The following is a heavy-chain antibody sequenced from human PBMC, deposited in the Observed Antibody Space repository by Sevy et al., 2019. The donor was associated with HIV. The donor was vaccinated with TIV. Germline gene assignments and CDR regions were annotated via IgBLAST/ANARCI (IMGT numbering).Heavy chain of an antibody. CDR2: ISRTSTTT. J-gene: IGHJ5*02. Sequence: GGSLRLSCKASGFTFSTYSMHWVRQAPGKGLEWGSSISRTSTTTYYADSAKGRFTSSRDNAKNSLYLQMNSLRDEDTAVYYCAREAYYYDSREENWFDPWGQGTLVTVSS. D-gene: IGHD3-22*01. CDR1: GFTFSTYS. V-gene: IGHV3-48*02. CDR3: AREAYYYDSREENWFDP.